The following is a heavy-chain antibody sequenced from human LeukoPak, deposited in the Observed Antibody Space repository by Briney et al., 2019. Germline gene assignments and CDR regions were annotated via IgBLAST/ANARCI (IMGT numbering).Heavy chain of an antibody. J-gene: IGHJ4*02. D-gene: IGHD1-1*01. Sequence: GGSLRLSCAASGFTFSSYGMLWVRQAPGKGLEWVSGVSVSGGTTYYADSVKGRCTISRDNSKNTLFLQMNSLRAEDTAVYYCAKRFITTTTDGGYWGQGALVTVSS. CDR1: GFTFSSYG. V-gene: IGHV3-23*01. CDR2: VSVSGGTT. CDR3: AKRFITTTTDGGY.